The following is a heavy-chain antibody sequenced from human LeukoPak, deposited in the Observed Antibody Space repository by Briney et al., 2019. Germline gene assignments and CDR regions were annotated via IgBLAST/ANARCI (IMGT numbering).Heavy chain of an antibody. CDR2: INPSGGST. CDR1: GYTFTSYY. J-gene: IGHJ6*03. Sequence: GASVKVSCKASGYTFTSYYMHWVRLAPGEGLEWMGIINPSGGSTSHAQKFQGRVTMTRDMSTSTVYMELSSLRSEDTAVYYCARDHGLWFVLYYMDVWGKGTTVTVSS. CDR3: ARDHGLWFVLYYMDV. V-gene: IGHV1-46*01. D-gene: IGHD3-10*01.